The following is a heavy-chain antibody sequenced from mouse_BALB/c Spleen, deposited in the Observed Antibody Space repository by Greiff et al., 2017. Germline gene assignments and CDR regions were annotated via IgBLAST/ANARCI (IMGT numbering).Heavy chain of an antibody. V-gene: IGHV1-7*01. J-gene: IGHJ3*01. CDR2: INPSTGYT. CDR3: ARSPSRNWSWFAY. D-gene: IGHD4-1*01. CDR1: GYTFTSYW. Sequence: VQLQQSGAELAKPGASVKMSCKASGYTFTSYWMHWVKQRPGQGLEWIGYINPSTGYTEYNQKFKDKATLTADKSSSTAYMQLSSLTSEDSAVYYCARSPSRNWSWFAYGGQGTLVTVSA.